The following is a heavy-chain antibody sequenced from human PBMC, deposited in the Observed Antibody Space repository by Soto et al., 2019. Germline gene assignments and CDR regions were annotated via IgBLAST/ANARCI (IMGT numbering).Heavy chain of an antibody. CDR3: ARVGAAAGTGSWFDP. J-gene: IGHJ5*02. CDR2: INHSGST. CDR1: GGSFSGYY. V-gene: IGHV4-34*01. Sequence: PSETLSLTCAVYGGSFSGYYWSWIRQPPGKGLEWIGEINHSGSTNYNPSLKSRVTISVDTSKNQFSLKLSSVTAADTAVYYCARVGAAAGTGSWFDPWSQGTLVTVSS. D-gene: IGHD6-13*01.